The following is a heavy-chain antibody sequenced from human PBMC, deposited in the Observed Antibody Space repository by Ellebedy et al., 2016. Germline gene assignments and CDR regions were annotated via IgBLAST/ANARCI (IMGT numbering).Heavy chain of an antibody. CDR1: GGTFSSYA. J-gene: IGHJ4*02. CDR3: ARDLGRYYDISGYLVY. Sequence: ASVKVSCKASGGTFSSYAISWVRQAPGQGLEWMGRIIPILGIANYAQKFQGRVTITADKSTSTAYMELSSLRSEDTAVYYCARDLGRYYDISGYLVYWGQGTLVTVSS. V-gene: IGHV1-69*04. D-gene: IGHD3-22*01. CDR2: IIPILGIA.